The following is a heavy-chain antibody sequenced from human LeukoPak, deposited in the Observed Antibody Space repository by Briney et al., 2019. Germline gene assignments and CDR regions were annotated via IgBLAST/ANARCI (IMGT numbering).Heavy chain of an antibody. Sequence: GGSLRLSCAASGFTFTAYAMSWVRQAPGKGLEWVSAISGSAYYTSYADSVKGRFTISRDNSKNTLYLQMNSLRAEDTALYYCAKHKVATKVKDYWGQGTLVTVFS. CDR2: ISGSAYYT. J-gene: IGHJ4*02. CDR3: AKHKVATKVKDY. CDR1: GFTFTAYA. V-gene: IGHV3-23*01. D-gene: IGHD3-22*01.